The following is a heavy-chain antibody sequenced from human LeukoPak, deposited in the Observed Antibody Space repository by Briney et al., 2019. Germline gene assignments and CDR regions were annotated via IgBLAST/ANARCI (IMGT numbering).Heavy chain of an antibody. CDR2: IYSGVST. CDR3: ARLYGTAMVFDY. CDR1: GGSISSNY. V-gene: IGHV4-59*08. D-gene: IGHD5-18*01. Sequence: PSETLSLTCTVSGGSISSNYWSWIRQPPGKGLEWIGYIYSGVSTNYNPSLKSRVTISADTSKNPFSLKLSSVTAADTAVYYCARLYGTAMVFDYWGQGTLVTVSS. J-gene: IGHJ4*02.